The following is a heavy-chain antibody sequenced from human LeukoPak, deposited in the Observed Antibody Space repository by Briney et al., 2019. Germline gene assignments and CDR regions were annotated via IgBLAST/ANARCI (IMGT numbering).Heavy chain of an antibody. CDR3: ARASYDFWSGSPYYFDY. V-gene: IGHV4-34*01. CDR2: IYYSGST. J-gene: IGHJ4*02. CDR1: GGSFSGYY. D-gene: IGHD3-3*01. Sequence: SETLSLTCAVYGGSFSGYYWSWIRQPPGKGLEWIGSIYYSGSTYYNPSLKSRVTISVDTSKNQFSLKLSSVTAADTAVYYCARASYDFWSGSPYYFDYWGQGTLVTVSS.